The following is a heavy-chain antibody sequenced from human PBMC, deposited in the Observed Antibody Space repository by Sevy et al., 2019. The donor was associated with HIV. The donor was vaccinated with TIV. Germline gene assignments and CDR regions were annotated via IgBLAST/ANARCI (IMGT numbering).Heavy chain of an antibody. D-gene: IGHD3-22*01. Sequence: GGSLRLSCAASGFTFSSYAMNWVHQAPGKGLEWVSSIFGDGDITYYADSVKGRFTISRDKSKNTLYLQMHSLGAEDTAVYYCAGGRYDSSGSFDAFDIWGQGTMVTVSS. CDR1: GFTFSSYA. CDR3: AGGRYDSSGSFDAFDI. CDR2: IFGDGDIT. J-gene: IGHJ3*02. V-gene: IGHV3-23*01.